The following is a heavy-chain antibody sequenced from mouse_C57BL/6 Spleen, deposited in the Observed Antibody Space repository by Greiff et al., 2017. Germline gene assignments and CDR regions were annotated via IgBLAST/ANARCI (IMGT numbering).Heavy chain of an antibody. CDR3: ARPVDYYAMDY. V-gene: IGHV5-6*01. CDR1: GFTFSSYG. Sequence: EVQRVESGGDLVKPGGSLKLSCAASGFTFSSYGMSWVRQTPDKRLEWVATISSGGSYTYYPDSVKGRFTISRDNAKNTLYLQMSSLKSEDTAMYYCARPVDYYAMDYWGQGTSVTVSS. J-gene: IGHJ4*01. CDR2: ISSGGSYT.